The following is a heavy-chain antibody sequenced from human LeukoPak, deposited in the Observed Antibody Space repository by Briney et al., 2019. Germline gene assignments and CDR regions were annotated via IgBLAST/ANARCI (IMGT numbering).Heavy chain of an antibody. V-gene: IGHV3-23*01. Sequence: GGSLRLSCAASGFTFSTYPMNWVRQAPGKGLEWVSTISGSGGSTYYADSVKGRFTISRDNSKNTLYLQMNSLRAEDTAVYYCAKDLYGYVSNWFDPWGQGTLVTVSS. D-gene: IGHD5-12*01. CDR2: ISGSGGST. CDR3: AKDLYGYVSNWFDP. J-gene: IGHJ5*02. CDR1: GFTFSTYP.